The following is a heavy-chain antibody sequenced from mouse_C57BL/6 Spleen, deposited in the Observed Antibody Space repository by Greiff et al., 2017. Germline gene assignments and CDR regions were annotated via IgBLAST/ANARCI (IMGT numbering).Heavy chain of an antibody. CDR2: ISYSGST. V-gene: IGHV3-8*01. Sequence: VQLKESGPGLAKPSQTLSLTCSVTGYSITSDYWNWIRKFPGNKLEYMGYISYSGSTYYNPSLKSRISITRDTSKNQYYLQLNAVTTEDTATYYCARSYGSSYGYFDVWGTGTTVTVSS. D-gene: IGHD1-1*01. CDR1: GYSITSDY. CDR3: ARSYGSSYGYFDV. J-gene: IGHJ1*03.